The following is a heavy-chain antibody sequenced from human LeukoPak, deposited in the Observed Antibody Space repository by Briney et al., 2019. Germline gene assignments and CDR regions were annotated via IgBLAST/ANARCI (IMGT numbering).Heavy chain of an antibody. CDR2: ISGSGGRT. CDR1: GFTVSSNY. CDR3: AKDLDSSGYYEDKWFDP. V-gene: IGHV3-23*01. D-gene: IGHD3-22*01. Sequence: GGSLRLSCAVSGFTVSSNYMSWVRQAPGKGLEWVSAISGSGGRTYYADSVKGRFTISRDNSKNTLYLQMNSLRAEDTAVYYCAKDLDSSGYYEDKWFDPWGQGTQVTVSS. J-gene: IGHJ5*02.